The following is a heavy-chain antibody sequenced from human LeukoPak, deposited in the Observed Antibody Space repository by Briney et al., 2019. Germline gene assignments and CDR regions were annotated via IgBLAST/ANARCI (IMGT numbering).Heavy chain of an antibody. J-gene: IGHJ6*02. CDR1: GGSFSGYY. D-gene: IGHD5-18*01. CDR3: ARDTGNPRYYYGMDV. CDR2: INHSGST. Sequence: SETLSLTCAVYGGSFSGYYWSWIRQPPGKGLEWIGEINHSGSTNYNPSLKSRVTISVDTSKNQFSLKLSSVTAADTAVYYCARDTGNPRYYYGMDVWGQGTTVTVSS. V-gene: IGHV4-34*01.